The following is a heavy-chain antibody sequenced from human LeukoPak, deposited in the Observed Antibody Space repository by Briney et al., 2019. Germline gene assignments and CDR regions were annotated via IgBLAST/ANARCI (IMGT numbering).Heavy chain of an antibody. V-gene: IGHV3-21*04. CDR1: GFTFSSYS. CDR3: ARSRGYSYGYSYFDS. D-gene: IGHD5-18*01. CDR2: ISGSSSYI. J-gene: IGHJ4*02. Sequence: GGSLRLSCAASGFTFSSYSMNWVRQAPGKGLEWVSSISGSSSYINYADSVKGRFTISRDNAQNSLFLQLNSLRAEDTAVYYCARSRGYSYGYSYFDSWGQGTLVTVSS.